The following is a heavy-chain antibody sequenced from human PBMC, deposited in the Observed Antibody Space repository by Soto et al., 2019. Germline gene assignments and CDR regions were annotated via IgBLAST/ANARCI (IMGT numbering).Heavy chain of an antibody. D-gene: IGHD1-26*01. CDR1: GDSVSIDSAA. V-gene: IGHV6-1*01. Sequence: SQTLSLTCAISGDSVSIDSAAWNWIRQSPSRGLEWLGRTYYRSKWYNDYALSVKSRITINPDTSTNQFSLQLESVTPEDTAVYYCARSPPVIGANWFDPWGQGTLVTVSS. J-gene: IGHJ5*02. CDR3: ARSPPVIGANWFDP. CDR2: TYYRSKWYN.